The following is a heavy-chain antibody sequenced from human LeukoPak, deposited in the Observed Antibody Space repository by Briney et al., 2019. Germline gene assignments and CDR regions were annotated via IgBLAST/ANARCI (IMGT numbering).Heavy chain of an antibody. D-gene: IGHD6-13*01. Sequence: GGSLRLSCAASGFTFSSYAMSWVRQAPGKGLEWVSAISGSGGSTYYADSVKGRFTNSRDNSKNTLYLQMNSLRAEDTAVYYCAKVIAAAGTEYYYYYYMDVWGKGTTVTVSS. CDR2: ISGSGGST. CDR3: AKVIAAAGTEYYYYYYMDV. CDR1: GFTFSSYA. V-gene: IGHV3-23*01. J-gene: IGHJ6*03.